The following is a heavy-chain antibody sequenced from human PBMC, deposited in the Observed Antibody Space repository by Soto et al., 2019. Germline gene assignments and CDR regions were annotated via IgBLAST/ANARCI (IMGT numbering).Heavy chain of an antibody. CDR2: IYYSGST. Sequence: PSEALSLTSTVSGGSISSSSYYWGWIRQPPGKGLEWIGSIYYSGSTYYNPSLKSRVTISVDTSKNQFSLKLSSVTAADTAVYYCARREDTALATVGYWGQGTLVTVSS. CDR1: GGSISSSSYY. D-gene: IGHD5-18*01. J-gene: IGHJ4*02. V-gene: IGHV4-39*01. CDR3: ARREDTALATVGY.